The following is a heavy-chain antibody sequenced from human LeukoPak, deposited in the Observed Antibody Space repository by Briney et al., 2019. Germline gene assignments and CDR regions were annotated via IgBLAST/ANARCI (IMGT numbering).Heavy chain of an antibody. D-gene: IGHD3-10*01. J-gene: IGHJ4*02. CDR1: GFTFSDYY. CDR3: ARVAAITHAIYY. V-gene: IGHV3-11*01. CDR2: ISSSGSTI. Sequence: GGSLRLSCAASGFTFSDYYMSWIRQAPGRGLEWVSYISSSGSTIYYADSVKGRFTISRDNAKNSLYLQMNSLRAEDTAVYYCARVAAITHAIYYWGQGTLVTVSS.